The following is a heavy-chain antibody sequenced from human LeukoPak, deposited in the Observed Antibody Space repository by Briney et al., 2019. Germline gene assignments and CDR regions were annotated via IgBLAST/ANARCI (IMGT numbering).Heavy chain of an antibody. V-gene: IGHV1-46*01. CDR2: INPSGVRT. CDR1: GYTFTSYY. D-gene: IGHD3-22*01. CDR3: ATIYDSSGYPDY. Sequence: GASVKVSCKASGYTFTSYYIHWVRQAPGQGLEWMGIINPSGVRTTYAQKFQGRVTITADKSTSTAYMELSSLRSEDTAVYYCATIYDSSGYPDYWGQGTLVTVSS. J-gene: IGHJ4*02.